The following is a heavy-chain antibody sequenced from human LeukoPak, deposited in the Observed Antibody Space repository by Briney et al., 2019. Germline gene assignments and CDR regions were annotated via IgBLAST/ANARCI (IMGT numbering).Heavy chain of an antibody. CDR1: GFIFSNYG. Sequence: TGGSLRLSCATSGFIFSNYGIHWVRQAPGKGPEWVAFIRYDGSNKYYADSVKGRFTISRDNSKNTLYLQMNSLRAEDTAVYYCAKRRASGWYYFDYWGQGTQVTVSS. D-gene: IGHD6-19*01. CDR3: AKRRASGWYYFDY. CDR2: IRYDGSNK. V-gene: IGHV3-30*02. J-gene: IGHJ4*02.